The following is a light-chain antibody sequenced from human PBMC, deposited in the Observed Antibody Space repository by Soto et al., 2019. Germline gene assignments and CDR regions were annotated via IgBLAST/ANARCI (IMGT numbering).Light chain of an antibody. CDR3: SSYGGSDNLV. V-gene: IGLV1-40*01. CDR2: EVN. CDR1: SSNIGGRYD. J-gene: IGLJ2*01. Sequence: QSVLTQPPSVSGAPGQRVTISCTGSSSNIGGRYDVHWYQHLPGTAPKLMISEVNKRPSGVPDRFSGSKSGNTASLTVSGLQADDEADYYCSSYGGSDNLVFGGGTKLTVL.